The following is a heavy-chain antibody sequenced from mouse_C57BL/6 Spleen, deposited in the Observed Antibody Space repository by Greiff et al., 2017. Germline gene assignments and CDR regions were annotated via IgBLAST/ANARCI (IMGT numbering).Heavy chain of an antibody. V-gene: IGHV10-3*01. CDR2: IRSKSRNYAP. CDR1: GFTFNTYA. CDR3: VRDGDYGSSYVGYFDV. J-gene: IGHJ1*03. D-gene: IGHD1-1*01. Sequence: EVQLVESGGGLVQPKGSLKLSCAASGFTFNTYAMHWVRQAPGTGLEWVARIRSKSRNYAPYYADSVKDRFTISRDDSQSMLYLQMNNLKTEDTAMYYCVRDGDYGSSYVGYFDVWGTGTTVTGSS.